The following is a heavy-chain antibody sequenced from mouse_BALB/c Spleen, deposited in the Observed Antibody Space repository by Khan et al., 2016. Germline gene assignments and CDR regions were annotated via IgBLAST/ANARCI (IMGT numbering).Heavy chain of an antibody. Sequence: QVRLQQSGTELPRPGASVKLSCKASGYTFTAYYLHWVKQRTGQGLEWIGEIFPGSGTTYYDEKFKGKASLTADTSSSTAYMQLSSLTSEDSAVYVCARSDYGYFAMDYWGQGASVTVSS. CDR3: ARSDYGYFAMDY. V-gene: IGHV1-77*01. CDR1: GYTFTAYY. D-gene: IGHD1-2*01. J-gene: IGHJ4*01. CDR2: IFPGSGTT.